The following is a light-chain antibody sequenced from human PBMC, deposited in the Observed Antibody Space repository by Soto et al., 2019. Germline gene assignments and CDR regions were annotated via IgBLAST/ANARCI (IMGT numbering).Light chain of an antibody. J-gene: IGKJ4*01. CDR3: QQYNNWPPT. CDR1: QSFGSN. CDR2: AAS. Sequence: EVVVTQSPATLSVSPGERVTFSCRASQSFGSNLAWYQQKPGQAPRLLISAASTRATGIPARFSGSGSGAEFTLTISGLQSEDFAIYYCQQYNNWPPTFGGGTKVDIK. V-gene: IGKV3-15*01.